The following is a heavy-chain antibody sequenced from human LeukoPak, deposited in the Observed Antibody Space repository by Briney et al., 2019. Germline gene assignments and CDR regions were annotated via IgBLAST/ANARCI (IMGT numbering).Heavy chain of an antibody. CDR1: GFTFSSYC. D-gene: IGHD1-26*01. CDR3: ARDFQRVGYYYYYMDV. CDR2: ISSSSSTI. J-gene: IGHJ6*03. Sequence: PGGSLRLSCAASGFTFSSYCMNWVRQAPGKGLEWVSYISSSSSTIYYADSVKGRFTISRDNAKNSLYLQMNSLRAEDTAVYYCARDFQRVGYYYYYMDVWGKGTTVTVSS. V-gene: IGHV3-48*04.